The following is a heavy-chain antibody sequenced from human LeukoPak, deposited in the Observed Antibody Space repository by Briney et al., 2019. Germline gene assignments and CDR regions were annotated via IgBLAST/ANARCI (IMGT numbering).Heavy chain of an antibody. V-gene: IGHV3-30-3*01. J-gene: IGHJ4*02. D-gene: IGHD3-9*01. CDR3: GRVREKYFESWGFSPLDS. CDR1: GFTFSSYA. Sequence: PGRSLRLSCAASGFTFSSYAMHWVRQAPGKGLEWVAVISYDGSNKYYADSVKGRFTISRDNSKNTLYLQMNSLRAEDTAVYYGGRVREKYFESWGFSPLDSWGQGPLV. CDR2: ISYDGSNK.